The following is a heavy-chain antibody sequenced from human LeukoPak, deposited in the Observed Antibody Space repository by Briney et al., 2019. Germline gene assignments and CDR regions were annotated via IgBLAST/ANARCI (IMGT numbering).Heavy chain of an antibody. CDR3: AKDRANWAIDD. V-gene: IGHV3-48*04. Sequence: GGSLRLSCAASGFTFSSYAMNWVRQAPGKGLEWISYIGGDGIAFYADSVKGRFTASKDDARKSMYLQMNSLRVEDTAVYYCAKDRANWAIDDWGQGTQVTVSS. CDR1: GFTFSSYA. D-gene: IGHD3-16*01. J-gene: IGHJ4*02. CDR2: IGGDGIA.